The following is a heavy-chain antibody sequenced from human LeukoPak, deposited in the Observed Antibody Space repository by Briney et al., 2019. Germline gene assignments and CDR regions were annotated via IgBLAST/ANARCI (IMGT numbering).Heavy chain of an antibody. CDR1: GFTFSSCW. V-gene: IGHV3-7*01. D-gene: IGHD3-3*01. Sequence: GGSLRLSCAASGFTFSSCWMSWVRQAPGKGLEWVANVKHDGSEQYYVDSVKGRFTISRDNAKNSLYLQMNGLRAEDTAVYYCARDLPNEEIFAVVPLFDYWGQGTLVTVSS. CDR3: ARDLPNEEIFAVVPLFDY. CDR2: VKHDGSEQ. J-gene: IGHJ4*02.